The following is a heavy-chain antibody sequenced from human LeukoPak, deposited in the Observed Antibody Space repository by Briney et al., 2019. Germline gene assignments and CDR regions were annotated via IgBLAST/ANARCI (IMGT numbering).Heavy chain of an antibody. Sequence: QPGGSLRLSCAASGFTFTSYAMSWVRQAPGKGLEWVSAVSDSGGSTYYADSVKGRFTISRDNSKNTLYLQMNSLRAEDTAVYYCAKEVLRYFDWSDHFDYWGQGTLVTVSS. J-gene: IGHJ4*02. CDR3: AKEVLRYFDWSDHFDY. CDR2: VSDSGGST. CDR1: GFTFTSYA. D-gene: IGHD3-9*01. V-gene: IGHV3-23*01.